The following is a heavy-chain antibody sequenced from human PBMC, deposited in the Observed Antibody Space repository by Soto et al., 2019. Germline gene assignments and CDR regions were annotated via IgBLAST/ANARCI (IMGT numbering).Heavy chain of an antibody. J-gene: IGHJ3*02. CDR1: GGTFSSYT. V-gene: IGHV1-69*02. D-gene: IGHD3-22*01. CDR3: ARGTYYYDSSGPKDAFDI. CDR2: IIPILGIA. Sequence: QVQLVQSGAEVKKPGSSVKVSCKASGGTFSSYTISWVRQAPGQGLEWMGRIIPILGIANYAQKFQGRVTITADKSTSTAYMELSSLRSEDTAVYYCARGTYYYDSSGPKDAFDIWGQGTMVTVSS.